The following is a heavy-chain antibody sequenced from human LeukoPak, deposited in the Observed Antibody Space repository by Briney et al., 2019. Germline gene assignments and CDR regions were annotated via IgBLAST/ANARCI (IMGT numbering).Heavy chain of an antibody. V-gene: IGHV3-30-3*01. Sequence: GRSLRLSCAASGFTFSSYAMHWVRQAPGKGLEWVAVISYDGSNKYYADSVKGRFTISRDNSKNTLYLQMNSLRAEDTAVYYCARDLSLYGDYSFDYWGQGTLVTVSS. CDR3: ARDLSLYGDYSFDY. CDR2: ISYDGSNK. J-gene: IGHJ4*02. D-gene: IGHD4-17*01. CDR1: GFTFSSYA.